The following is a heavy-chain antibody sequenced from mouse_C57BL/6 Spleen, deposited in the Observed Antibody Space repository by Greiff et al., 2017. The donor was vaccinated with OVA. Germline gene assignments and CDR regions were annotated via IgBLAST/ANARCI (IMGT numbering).Heavy chain of an antibody. D-gene: IGHD2-5*01. CDR2: INPNNGGT. Sequence: EVQLQQSGPELVKPGASVKIPCKASGYTFTDYNMDWVKQSHGKSLEWIGDINPNNGGTIYNQKFKGKATLTVDKSSSTAYMELRSLTSEDTAVYYCARYSKREYYFDYWGQGTTLTVSS. J-gene: IGHJ2*01. CDR1: GYTFTDYN. CDR3: ARYSKREYYFDY. V-gene: IGHV1-18*01.